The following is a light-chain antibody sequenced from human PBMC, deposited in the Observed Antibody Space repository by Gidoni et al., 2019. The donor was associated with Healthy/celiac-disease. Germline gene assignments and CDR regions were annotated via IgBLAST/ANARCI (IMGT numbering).Light chain of an antibody. CDR2: DAS. V-gene: IGKV3-11*01. J-gene: IGKJ1*01. Sequence: EIVFTQSPATLSLSPGERATLSCRASQSVSSYLAWYQQKPGQAHRLLIYDASNRATGIPARFSGSGSGTDFTLTISSLEPEDFAVYYCQQRSNWPPWTFGQXTKVEIK. CDR1: QSVSSY. CDR3: QQRSNWPPWT.